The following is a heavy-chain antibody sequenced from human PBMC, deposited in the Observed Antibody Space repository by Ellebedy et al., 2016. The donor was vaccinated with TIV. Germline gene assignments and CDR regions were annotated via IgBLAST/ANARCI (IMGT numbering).Heavy chain of an antibody. CDR3: ARGTSSPRNYYGMDV. J-gene: IGHJ6*02. D-gene: IGHD2-2*01. CDR2: ISGYNGNT. V-gene: IGHV1-18*01. Sequence: ASVKVSXKASSYTFSSYGISWVRQAPGQGLEWMGWISGYNGNTNYAQKLQGRVTMTTDTSTSTAYMELRSLRSDDTAVYYCARGTSSPRNYYGMDVWGQGTTVTVSS. CDR1: SYTFSSYG.